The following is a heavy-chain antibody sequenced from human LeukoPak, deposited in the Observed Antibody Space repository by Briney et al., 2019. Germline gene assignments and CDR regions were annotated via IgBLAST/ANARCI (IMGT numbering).Heavy chain of an antibody. J-gene: IGHJ6*03. V-gene: IGHV3-21*01. D-gene: IGHD6-13*01. CDR2: ISSSSSYI. Sequence: PGGSLRLSCAASGFTFSSYSMNWVRQAPGKGLEWVSSISSSSSYIYYADSVKGRFTISRDNAKNSLYLQMNSLRAEDTAVYYCARGIGSSWDNYYYYYYMDVWGKGTTVTVSS. CDR1: GFTFSSYS. CDR3: ARGIGSSWDNYYYYYYMDV.